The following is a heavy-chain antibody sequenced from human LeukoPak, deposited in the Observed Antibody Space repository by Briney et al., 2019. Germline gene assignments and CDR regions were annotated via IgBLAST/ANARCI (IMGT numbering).Heavy chain of an antibody. CDR3: ARVGGYSGYAGYFDY. CDR2: INPSGGTT. V-gene: IGHV1-46*01. CDR1: GYTFTGYY. J-gene: IGHJ4*02. D-gene: IGHD5-12*01. Sequence: ASVKVSCKASGYTFTGYYMHWVRQAPGQGLEWMGIINPSGGTTSYAQKFQGRVTMTRDMSTSTVYMELSSLRSEDTAVYYCARVGGYSGYAGYFDYWGQGTLVTVSS.